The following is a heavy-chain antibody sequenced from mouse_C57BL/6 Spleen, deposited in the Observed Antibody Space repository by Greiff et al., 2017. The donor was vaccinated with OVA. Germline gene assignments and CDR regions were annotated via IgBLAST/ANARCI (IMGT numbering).Heavy chain of an antibody. Sequence: EVKLMESGGGLVQPGGSLSLSCAASGFTFTDYYMSWVRQPPGKALEWLGFIRNKANGYTTEYSASVKGRFTISRDNSQSILYLQMNALRAEDSATYYCARSYYSNLYYAMDDWGQGTSVTVSS. D-gene: IGHD2-5*01. CDR1: GFTFTDYY. CDR3: ARSYYSNLYYAMDD. V-gene: IGHV7-3*01. J-gene: IGHJ4*01. CDR2: IRNKANGYTT.